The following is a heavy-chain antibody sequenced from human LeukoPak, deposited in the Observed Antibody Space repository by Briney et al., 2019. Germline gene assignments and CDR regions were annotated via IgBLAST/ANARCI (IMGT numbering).Heavy chain of an antibody. D-gene: IGHD1-7*01. CDR1: GGSISSSNYY. CDR2: IYYSGST. CDR3: ASNWNYGDSFDY. Sequence: SETLSLTCTVSGGSISSSNYYWGWIRQPPGKGLEWIGNIYYSGSTYYNPSLKSRVTISVDTSKNQFSLKLSSVTAADTAVYYCASNWNYGDSFDYWGQGTLVTVSS. V-gene: IGHV4-39*07. J-gene: IGHJ4*02.